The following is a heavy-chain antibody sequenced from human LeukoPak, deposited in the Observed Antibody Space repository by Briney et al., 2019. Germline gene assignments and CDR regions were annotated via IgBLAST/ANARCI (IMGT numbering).Heavy chain of an antibody. CDR1: GFTFSNAW. V-gene: IGHV3-23*01. CDR3: AKDEVDY. Sequence: GGSLRLSCAASGFTFSNAWMSWVRQAPGKGLEWVSSISDSGGRTYYADSVKDRFIISRDNSKNALYLQMNSLRAEDTAVYYCAKDEVDYWGQGTLVTVSS. J-gene: IGHJ4*02. CDR2: ISDSGGRT.